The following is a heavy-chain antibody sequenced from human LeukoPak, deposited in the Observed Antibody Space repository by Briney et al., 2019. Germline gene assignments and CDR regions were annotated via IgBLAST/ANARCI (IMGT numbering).Heavy chain of an antibody. CDR3: ARGGVNYKRAGP. D-gene: IGHD3-10*01. Sequence: PSETLSLTCTVSGGSITSYYWSWIRQPRAKGLEWIGYIYYSGSTNYNPSLKSRVTISVDTSKNQFSLKLSSVTAADTAVYYCARGGVNYKRAGPWGQGALVTVSS. V-gene: IGHV4-59*01. J-gene: IGHJ5*02. CDR2: IYYSGST. CDR1: GGSITSYY.